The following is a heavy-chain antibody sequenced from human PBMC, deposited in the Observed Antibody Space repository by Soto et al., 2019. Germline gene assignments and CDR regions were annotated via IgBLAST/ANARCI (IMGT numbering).Heavy chain of an antibody. CDR3: ACNYYDFWSGYYSVGYFDY. CDR2: ITRSGNT. J-gene: IGHJ4*02. V-gene: IGHV4-34*01. Sequence: SPTLSLTYAVYGGSFSGHYWTWIRQPPGKGLEWVGEITRSGNTNYNPSLKSRVTISVDTSKNQFSLKLSSVTAADTAVYYCACNYYDFWSGYYSVGYFDYWAQGTPVTVSS. CDR1: GGSFSGHY. D-gene: IGHD3-3*01.